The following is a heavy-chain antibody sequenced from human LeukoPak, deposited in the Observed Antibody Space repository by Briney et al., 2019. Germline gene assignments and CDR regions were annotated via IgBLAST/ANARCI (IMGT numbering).Heavy chain of an antibody. CDR1: GGSFSGYY. CDR3: ARGKLIYSSSSFDY. D-gene: IGHD6-6*01. V-gene: IGHV4-34*01. CDR2: INHSGST. Sequence: SETLSLTCAVYGGSFSGYYWSWIRQPPGKGLEWIGEINHSGSTNYNPSLKSRVTISVDTSKNQFSLKLSSVTAADTAVYYCARGKLIYSSSSFDYWGQGTLVTVSS. J-gene: IGHJ4*02.